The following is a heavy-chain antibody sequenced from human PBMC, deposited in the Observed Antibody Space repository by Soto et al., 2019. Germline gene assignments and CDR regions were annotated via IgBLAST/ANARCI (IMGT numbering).Heavy chain of an antibody. CDR2: ISYDGSNK. V-gene: IGHV3-30-3*01. Sequence: LRLSCAASGFTFSSYAMHWVRQAPGKGLEWVAVISYDGSNKYYADSVKGRFTISRDNSKNTLYLQMNSLRAEDTAVYYCARDRNRYCSSTSCYGPSGDYYYYYGMDVWGQGTTVTVSS. J-gene: IGHJ6*02. CDR1: GFTFSSYA. D-gene: IGHD2-2*01. CDR3: ARDRNRYCSSTSCYGPSGDYYYYYGMDV.